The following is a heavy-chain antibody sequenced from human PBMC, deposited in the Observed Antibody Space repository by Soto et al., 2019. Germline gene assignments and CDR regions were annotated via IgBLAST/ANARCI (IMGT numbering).Heavy chain of an antibody. CDR1: GGSISSGNYY. J-gene: IGHJ4*02. CDR3: ATMGTPATGLYYFDY. CDR2: ISYSGST. Sequence: QVQLQESGPGLVKPSQTLSLTCTVSGGSISSGNYYWSWIRQPPGKGLEWIGFISYSGSTYYSLSLKSRVTISVDTSKNQSSLKLSFVTAADTAVYYCATMGTPATGLYYFDYWGQGTLVTVSS. D-gene: IGHD5-18*01. V-gene: IGHV4-30-4*01.